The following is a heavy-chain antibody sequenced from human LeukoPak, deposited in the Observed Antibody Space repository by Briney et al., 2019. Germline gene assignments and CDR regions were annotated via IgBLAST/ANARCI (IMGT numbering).Heavy chain of an antibody. Sequence: GGSLRLSCAASGFFLSNYWMHWVRQAPGKGLVWVSGITSDGSGTSYADSVKGRFTISRDNAKNTLYLQMSSLRAEDTAVYSCARDLGGDDAFDIWGQGTRVTVSS. D-gene: IGHD2-21*02. CDR2: ITSDGSGT. CDR1: GFFLSNYW. V-gene: IGHV3-74*01. CDR3: ARDLGGDDAFDI. J-gene: IGHJ3*02.